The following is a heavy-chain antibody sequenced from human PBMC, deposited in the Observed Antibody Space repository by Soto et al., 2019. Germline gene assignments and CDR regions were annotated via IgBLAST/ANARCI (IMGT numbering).Heavy chain of an antibody. CDR3: ARQDYYDSSGYYSDYYYYGMDV. D-gene: IGHD3-22*01. J-gene: IGHJ6*02. CDR2: IIPILGIA. CDR1: GGTFSSYT. Sequence: QVQLVQSGAEVKKPGSSVKVSCKASGGTFSSYTISWVRQAPGQGLEWMGRIIPILGIANYAQKFQGRVTITADKSTSTAYMELSRLRSEDTAVYYCARQDYYDSSGYYSDYYYYGMDVWGQGTTVTVSS. V-gene: IGHV1-69*02.